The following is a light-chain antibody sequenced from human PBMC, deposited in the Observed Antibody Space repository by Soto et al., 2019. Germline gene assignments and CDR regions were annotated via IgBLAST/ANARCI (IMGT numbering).Light chain of an antibody. CDR1: QSIRSW. V-gene: IGKV1-5*01. CDR2: DAS. J-gene: IGKJ1*01. CDR3: QQYENYWT. Sequence: DIQMTQSPSILSASVGDRVTITCRASQSIRSWLAWYQQIPGKAPKLLIYDASNLESGVPSRFSGSGSGTEFTLTISSLQPEDFAVYYCQQYENYWTFGQGTKVDIK.